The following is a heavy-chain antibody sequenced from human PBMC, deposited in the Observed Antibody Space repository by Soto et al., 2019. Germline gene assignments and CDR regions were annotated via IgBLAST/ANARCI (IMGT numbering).Heavy chain of an antibody. Sequence: QVQLVESGGGVVQPGRSLRLSCAASGFTFSDYAMHWVRQAPGKGLEWVALISYDGSNKYYADSVKGRFTISRDNSKNTLYLQMSSLRAEDTAVYYCARTQSSGYYGALRYWGQGTLVTVSS. CDR2: ISYDGSNK. V-gene: IGHV3-30-3*01. CDR1: GFTFSDYA. D-gene: IGHD3-22*01. J-gene: IGHJ4*02. CDR3: ARTQSSGYYGALRY.